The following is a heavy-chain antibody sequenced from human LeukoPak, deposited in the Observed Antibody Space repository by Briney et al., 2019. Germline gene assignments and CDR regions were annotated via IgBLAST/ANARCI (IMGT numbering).Heavy chain of an antibody. CDR1: GFTFSSYA. Sequence: GGSLRLSCAASGFTFSSYAMSWVRQAPGKGLEWVSAISGSGGSTYYADSVKGRFTISRDNSKNTLYLQMNSLRAEDTAVYYCARGPPSAYCGGDCYWYFDLWGRGTLVTVSS. V-gene: IGHV3-23*01. D-gene: IGHD2-21*02. CDR2: ISGSGGST. J-gene: IGHJ2*01. CDR3: ARGPPSAYCGGDCYWYFDL.